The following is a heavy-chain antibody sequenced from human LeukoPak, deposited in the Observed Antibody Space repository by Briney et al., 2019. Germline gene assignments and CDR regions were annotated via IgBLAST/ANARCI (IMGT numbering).Heavy chain of an antibody. CDR2: ISSSSSYI. CDR3: ATSGGYDSRGYQEYYFDY. Sequence: GGSLRLSCAASGFTFSSYSMNWVRQAPGKGLEWVSSISSSSSYIYYADSVKGRFTISRDNAKNLLYLQMNSLRAEDTAVYYCATSGGYDSRGYQEYYFDYWGQGTLVTVSS. J-gene: IGHJ4*02. D-gene: IGHD3-22*01. CDR1: GFTFSSYS. V-gene: IGHV3-21*01.